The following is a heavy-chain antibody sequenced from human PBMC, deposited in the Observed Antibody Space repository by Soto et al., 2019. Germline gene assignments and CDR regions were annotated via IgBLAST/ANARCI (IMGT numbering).Heavy chain of an antibody. CDR2: IYYSGST. Sequence: QVQLQESGPGLVKPSQTLSLTCTVSGGSISSGGYYWSWIRQHPGKGLEWIGYIYYSGSTYYNPSLKSRVTISVDTSKNQFSLKLSSVTAADTAVYYCARAGLRLGELTHYYYGMDVWGQGTTVTVSS. D-gene: IGHD3-16*01. CDR1: GGSISSGGYY. V-gene: IGHV4-31*03. J-gene: IGHJ6*02. CDR3: ARAGLRLGELTHYYYGMDV.